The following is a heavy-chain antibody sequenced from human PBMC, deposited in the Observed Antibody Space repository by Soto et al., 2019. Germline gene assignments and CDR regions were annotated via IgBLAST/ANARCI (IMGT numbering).Heavy chain of an antibody. V-gene: IGHV3-15*04. D-gene: IGHD2-15*01. Sequence: GGSLRLSSAASGFTFSNAWMNWVRQAAGKGREWVGRIESKTDGGTTDYAAPVKGRFTISRHDSKNTLYRPWNSQKTEYTAVDYCTALLCRGRSCYPPGVDYWGQGTLVTVSS. J-gene: IGHJ4*02. CDR2: IESKTDGGTT. CDR3: TALLCRGRSCYPPGVDY. CDR1: GFTFSNAW.